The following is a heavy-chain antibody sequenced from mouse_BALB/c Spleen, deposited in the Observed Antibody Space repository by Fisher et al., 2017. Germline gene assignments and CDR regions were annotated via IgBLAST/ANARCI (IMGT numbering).Heavy chain of an antibody. Sequence: KFKGKATLTVDKSSSTAYMQLNSLTSEDSAVYYCARWGSSGYAMDYWGQGTSVTVSS. V-gene: IGHV1-39*01. J-gene: IGHJ4*01. CDR3: ARWGSSGYAMDY. D-gene: IGHD3-1*01.